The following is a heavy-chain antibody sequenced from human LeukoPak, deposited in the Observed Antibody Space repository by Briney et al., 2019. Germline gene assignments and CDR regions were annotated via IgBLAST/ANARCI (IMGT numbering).Heavy chain of an antibody. J-gene: IGHJ4*02. CDR2: ISHIGST. Sequence: SETLSLTCTVSEASISSYYWSWIRQPPGRGLEWVGHISHIGSTNYNPSLKSRVSISRDTSKKQLSLKLSSVTAADTAVYFCARENWGSGRYFDYWGRGTLVTVFS. D-gene: IGHD7-27*01. CDR1: EASISSYY. CDR3: ARENWGSGRYFDY. V-gene: IGHV4-59*01.